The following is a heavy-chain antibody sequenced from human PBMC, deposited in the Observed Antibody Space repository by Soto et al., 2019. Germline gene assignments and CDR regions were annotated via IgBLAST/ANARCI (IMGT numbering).Heavy chain of an antibody. CDR3: ARGPPVVVTAIFSFDP. Sequence: PGGSLRLSCAASGFTFSDYYMSWIRQAPGKGLEWVSYISSSSSYTNYADSVKGRFTISRDNAKNSLYLQMNSLRAEDTAVYYCARGPPVVVTAIFSFDPWGQGTLVTVSS. D-gene: IGHD2-21*02. CDR1: GFTFSDYY. V-gene: IGHV3-11*06. J-gene: IGHJ5*02. CDR2: ISSSSSYT.